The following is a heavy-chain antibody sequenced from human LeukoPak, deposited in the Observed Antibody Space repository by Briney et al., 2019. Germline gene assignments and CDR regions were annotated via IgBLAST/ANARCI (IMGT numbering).Heavy chain of an antibody. J-gene: IGHJ4*02. CDR2: IIPIFGTA. V-gene: IGHV1-69*13. CDR3: ARAEYYYGSGSYYNVDY. CDR1: GYTFTSYG. Sequence: SVTVSCTASGYTFTSYGISWVRQAPGQGLEWMGGIIPIFGTANYAQKFQGRVTITADESTSTAYMELSSLRSEDTAVYYCARAEYYYGSGSYYNVDYWGQGTLVTVSS. D-gene: IGHD3-10*01.